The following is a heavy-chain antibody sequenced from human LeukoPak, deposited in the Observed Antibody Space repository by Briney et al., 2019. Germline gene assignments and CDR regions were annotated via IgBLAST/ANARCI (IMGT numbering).Heavy chain of an antibody. J-gene: IGHJ6*02. D-gene: IGHD3-10*01. CDR2: IYYSGST. Sequence: SETLSPTCTVSGGSISSYYWSWIRQPPGKGLEWIGYIYYSGSTNYNPSLKSRVTISVDTSKNQFSLKLSSVTAADTAVYYCARGGGFGESLGPYGMNVWGQGTTVTVSS. V-gene: IGHV4-59*01. CDR1: GGSISSYY. CDR3: ARGGGFGESLGPYGMNV.